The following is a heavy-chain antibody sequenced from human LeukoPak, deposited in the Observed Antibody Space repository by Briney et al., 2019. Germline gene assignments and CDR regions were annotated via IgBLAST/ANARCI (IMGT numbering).Heavy chain of an antibody. CDR2: ISYDGSNK. Sequence: GGSLRLSCAASGFTFSSYAMHWVRQAPGKGLEWVAVISYDGSNKYYAVSVKGRFTISRDNSKNTLYLQMNSLRAEDTAVYYCASDRGAYYYYYGMDVWGQGTTVTVSS. J-gene: IGHJ6*02. V-gene: IGHV3-30*04. CDR3: ASDRGAYYYYYGMDV. D-gene: IGHD2-15*01. CDR1: GFTFSSYA.